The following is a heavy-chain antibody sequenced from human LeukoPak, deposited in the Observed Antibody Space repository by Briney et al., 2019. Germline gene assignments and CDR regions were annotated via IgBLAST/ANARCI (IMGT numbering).Heavy chain of an antibody. CDR3: VRGIYGSGSYWNPKPRFHDY. Sequence: SETLSLTCTVSGASISSGDYYWSWIRQPPGKGLEWIGYIYDSVNIDYNPSLMSRVDISEDTSKNQFSLKLTSVTAADTAVYYCVRGIYGSGSYWNPKPRFHDYWGQGTLVTVSS. D-gene: IGHD3-10*01. CDR1: GASISSGDYY. J-gene: IGHJ4*02. CDR2: IYDSVNI. V-gene: IGHV4-30-4*01.